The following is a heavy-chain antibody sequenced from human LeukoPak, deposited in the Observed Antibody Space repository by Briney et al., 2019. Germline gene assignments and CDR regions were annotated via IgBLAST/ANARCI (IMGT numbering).Heavy chain of an antibody. D-gene: IGHD3-10*01. Sequence: GGSLRLSCAASGFTFSSYGMHWVRQAPGKGLEWVAFIRYDGSNKYYADSVKGRFTISRDNSKNTLYLQMSSLRAEDTAVYYCAKEQVRYYYGSGDYWGQGTLVTVSS. CDR1: GFTFSSYG. CDR2: IRYDGSNK. J-gene: IGHJ4*02. CDR3: AKEQVRYYYGSGDY. V-gene: IGHV3-30*02.